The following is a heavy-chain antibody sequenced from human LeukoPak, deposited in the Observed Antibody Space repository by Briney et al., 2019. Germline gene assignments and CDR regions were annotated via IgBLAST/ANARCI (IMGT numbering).Heavy chain of an antibody. CDR3: AKDRSCTGSSCNVGG. CDR2: IIGSGGST. D-gene: IGHD2-2*01. J-gene: IGHJ3*01. V-gene: IGHV3-23*01. Sequence: GGSLRLSCAASGFTFSSFAMRWVRQAPGKGRVWVLAIIGSGGSTYYADSVKGRLTSARDNCKDTLFLQMNSLRAEDTAVYYCAKDRSCTGSSCNVGGWGQGTMVTVSS. CDR1: GFTFSSFA.